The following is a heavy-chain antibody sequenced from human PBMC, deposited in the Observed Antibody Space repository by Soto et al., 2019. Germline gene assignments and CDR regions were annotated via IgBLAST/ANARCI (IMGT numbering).Heavy chain of an antibody. Sequence: QLQLQESGQGLVTSSETLSLTCSVSGGSLISTSYYWAWIRQPPGKGLEWIGSIFYSGTTFDNPSLKSRVTISVDTSKNHFYLRLNSMTAAHTAVYYCANYIWESNRAFDIWGQGTMVTVSS. V-gene: IGHV4-39*02. D-gene: IGHD3-16*02. CDR1: GGSLISTSYY. J-gene: IGHJ3*02. CDR3: ANYIWESNRAFDI. CDR2: IFYSGTT.